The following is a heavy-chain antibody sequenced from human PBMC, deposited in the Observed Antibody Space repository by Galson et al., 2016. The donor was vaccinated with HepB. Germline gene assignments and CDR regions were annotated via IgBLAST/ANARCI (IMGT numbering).Heavy chain of an antibody. Sequence: QSGAEVKKPGESLKISCQGSRDSFTGYWIAWVRQMPGKGLGWMGIIYPGDSDAKYSPSFQGHVTFSADKSTTTAYLQWSSLTVADSAIYYCARVMVRGTHCLDDWVQGTTATVSS. CDR3: ARVMVRGTHCLDD. CDR1: RDSFTGYW. D-gene: IGHD3-10*01. CDR2: IYPGDSDA. J-gene: IGHJ6*02. V-gene: IGHV5-51*01.